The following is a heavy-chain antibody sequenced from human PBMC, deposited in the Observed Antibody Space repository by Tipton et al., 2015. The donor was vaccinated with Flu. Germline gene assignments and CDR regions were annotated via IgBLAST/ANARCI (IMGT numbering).Heavy chain of an antibody. D-gene: IGHD6-19*01. Sequence: TLSLTCTVSGGSVSSSSYYWGWIRQPPGKGLEWIGSIYYSGSTNYNPSLKSRVTISVDTSKNQFSLKLSSVTAADTAVYYCASIIAVAGTSRFDYWGQGTLVTVSS. CDR1: GGSVSSSSYY. CDR3: ASIIAVAGTSRFDY. J-gene: IGHJ4*02. CDR2: IYYSGST. V-gene: IGHV4-39*01.